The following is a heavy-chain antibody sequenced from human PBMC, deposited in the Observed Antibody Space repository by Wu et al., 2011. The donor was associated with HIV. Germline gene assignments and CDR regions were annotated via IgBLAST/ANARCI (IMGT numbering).Heavy chain of an antibody. V-gene: IGHV1-46*01. J-gene: IGHJ2*01. CDR2: INPGGRTT. Sequence: QVQLVQSGAEVKKPGASVKVSCRASGSTFTRYFIHWVRQAPGQGLEWMGMINPGGRTTKYAQNFQGRVTMTRDPSTDTVNMELSGLRYEDTAVYFCARAPGGHCRGGTCQIPHWYFELWGRGTLVTVAA. D-gene: IGHD2-15*01. CDR1: GSTFTRYF. CDR3: ARAPGGHCRGGTCQIPHWYFEL.